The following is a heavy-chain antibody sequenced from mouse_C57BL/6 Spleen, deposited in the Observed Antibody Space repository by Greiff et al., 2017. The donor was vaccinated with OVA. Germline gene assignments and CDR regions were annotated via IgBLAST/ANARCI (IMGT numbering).Heavy chain of an antibody. V-gene: IGHV1-55*01. CDR2: IYPGSGST. CDR1: GYTFTSYW. J-gene: IGHJ3*01. CDR3: AREDYGSSYGAY. D-gene: IGHD1-1*01. Sequence: QVQLQQSGAELVKPGASVKMSCKASGYTFTSYWITWVKQRPGQGLEWIGDIYPGSGSTNYNEKFKSKATLTVDTSSSTAYMQLSSLTSEDSAVYYCAREDYGSSYGAYWGQGTLVTVSA.